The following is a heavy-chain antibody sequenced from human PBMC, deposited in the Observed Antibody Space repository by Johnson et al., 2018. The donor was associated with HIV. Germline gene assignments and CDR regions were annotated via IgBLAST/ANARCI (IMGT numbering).Heavy chain of an antibody. Sequence: VQLVESGGGVVQPGRSLRLSCAASGFTFSNYAMSWVRQTPGKRLEWVSAISYSGGTTYYADSVKGRFTISSDNSKDTLYLQVNSLRGEDTALCYCIKETGANSAFDIWGQGTTVTVSS. J-gene: IGHJ3*02. CDR1: GFTFSNYA. V-gene: IGHV3-23*04. CDR2: ISYSGGTT. CDR3: IKETGANSAFDI. D-gene: IGHD1-7*01.